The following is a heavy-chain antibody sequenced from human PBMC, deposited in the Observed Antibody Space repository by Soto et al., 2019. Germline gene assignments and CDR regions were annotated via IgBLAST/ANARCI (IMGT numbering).Heavy chain of an antibody. V-gene: IGHV1-2*04. CDR3: ARDSLGYCSSTSCYTRNWFDP. J-gene: IGHJ5*02. CDR1: GYTFTGYY. CDR2: INPNSGGT. Sequence: ASVKVSCKASGYTFTGYYMHWVRQAPGQGLEWMGWINPNSGGTNYAQKFQGWVTMTRDTSISTAYMELSRLRSDDTAVYYCARDSLGYCSSTSCYTRNWFDPWGQGTLVTV. D-gene: IGHD2-2*01.